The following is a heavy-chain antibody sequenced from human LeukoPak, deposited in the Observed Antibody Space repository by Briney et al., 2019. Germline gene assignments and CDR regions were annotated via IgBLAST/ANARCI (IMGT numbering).Heavy chain of an antibody. CDR3: ARGLRTTGTTGYYYMDV. CDR1: GGTFSSYA. CDR2: IIPIFGTA. Sequence: GASVKVSCKASGGTFSSYAISGVRQAPGQGLEWMGRIIPIFGTANYAQKFQGRVTITTDESTSTAYMELSSLRSEDTAVYYCARGLRTTGTTGYYYMDVWGKGTTVTVSS. V-gene: IGHV1-69*05. J-gene: IGHJ6*03. D-gene: IGHD1-1*01.